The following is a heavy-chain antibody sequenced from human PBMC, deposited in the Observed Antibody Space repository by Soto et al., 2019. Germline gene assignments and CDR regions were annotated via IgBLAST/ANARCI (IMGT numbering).Heavy chain of an antibody. CDR3: ARDRSGTYPPGDGMDV. J-gene: IGHJ6*02. CDR1: GFTFSSCS. D-gene: IGHD3-10*01. CDR2: ISSSSSHT. V-gene: IGHV3-21*01. Sequence: GGSLRLSCAASGFTFSSCSMNWVRQAPGKGLEWVSAISSSSSHTYYADSVKGRFTISRDNAKNSLYLQVNSLRAEDTAVYYCARDRSGTYPPGDGMDVWGQGTTVTVSS.